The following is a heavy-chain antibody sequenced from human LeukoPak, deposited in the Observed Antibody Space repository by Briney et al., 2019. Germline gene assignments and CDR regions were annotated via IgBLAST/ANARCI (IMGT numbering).Heavy chain of an antibody. CDR2: ISPYNGNT. J-gene: IGHJ4*02. Sequence: ASVKVSCKASGYTFTSYGISWVRQAPGQGLEWMGRISPYNGNTNYAQKLQGRVTMTRDTSNSTAYMELRSLRSDATAVYYCARDPYYYDSSGNGFDYWGQRTLVTVPS. CDR1: GYTFTSYG. CDR3: ARDPYYYDSSGNGFDY. V-gene: IGHV1-18*04. D-gene: IGHD3-22*01.